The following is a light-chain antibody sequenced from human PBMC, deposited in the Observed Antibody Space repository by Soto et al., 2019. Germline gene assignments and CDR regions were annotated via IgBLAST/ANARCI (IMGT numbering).Light chain of an antibody. Sequence: EIVMTHSPATLSVSPWEIATLSCSASQSVSSKLAWYQQKPGQAPRLLIYGASSRATGIPDRFSGSGSGTDFTLTISRLEPEDFAVYYCKQYGFSRTFGQGTKVDIK. CDR2: GAS. CDR1: QSVSSK. CDR3: KQYGFSRT. V-gene: IGKV3-20*01. J-gene: IGKJ1*01.